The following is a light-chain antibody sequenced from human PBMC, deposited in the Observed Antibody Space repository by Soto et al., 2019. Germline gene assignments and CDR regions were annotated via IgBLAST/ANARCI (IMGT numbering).Light chain of an antibody. V-gene: IGLV2-18*02. CDR3: SSYAGNYVYV. Sequence: SALTQPPSVSGSPGQSVTISCTGTSTDFVSYNRVSWYQQPPGTAPKLIIYEASNRPSGVPDRFSGSKSGNTASLTISGLQTEDEADYYCSSYAGNYVYVFGSGTKVTVL. J-gene: IGLJ1*01. CDR2: EAS. CDR1: STDFVSYNR.